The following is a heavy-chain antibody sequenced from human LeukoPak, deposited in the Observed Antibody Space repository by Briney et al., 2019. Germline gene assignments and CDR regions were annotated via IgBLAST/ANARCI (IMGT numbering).Heavy chain of an antibody. D-gene: IGHD1-20*01. CDR3: ARVVISRQMITLGLGF. CDR2: ISYDGSKR. J-gene: IGHJ4*02. CDR1: GFTFNSYG. V-gene: IGHV3-30*03. Sequence: GGSRRLSCVTSGFTFNSYGFYWVRQAPGKGLEWVAVISYDGSKRYYADSVKGRFTISRDTSNKTAYLEMNSLRVDDTAVYYCARVVISRQMITLGLGFWGQGTLVTVSS.